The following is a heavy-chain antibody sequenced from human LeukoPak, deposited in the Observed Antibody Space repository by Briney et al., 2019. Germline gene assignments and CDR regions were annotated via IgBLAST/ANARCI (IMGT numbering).Heavy chain of an antibody. CDR3: ARGSDWRWLQGTHFDY. CDR2: ISSSGSTI. V-gene: IGHV3-48*03. CDR1: GFTFSSYE. Sequence: GGSLRLSCAAPGFTFSSYEMNWVRQAPGKGLEWVSYISSSGSTIYYADSVKGRFTISRDNAKNSLYLQMNSLRAEDTAVYYCARGSDWRWLQGTHFDYWGQGTLVTVSS. D-gene: IGHD5-24*01. J-gene: IGHJ4*02.